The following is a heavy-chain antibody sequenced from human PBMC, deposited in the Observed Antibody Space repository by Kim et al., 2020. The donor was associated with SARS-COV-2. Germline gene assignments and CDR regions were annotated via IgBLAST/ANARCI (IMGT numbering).Heavy chain of an antibody. CDR2: FDPEDGET. V-gene: IGHV1-24*01. CDR3: ATADGSGSYRRWPEYFQH. J-gene: IGHJ1*01. Sequence: ASVKVSCKVSGYTLTELSMHWVRQAPGKGLEWMGGFDPEDGETIYAQKFQGRVTMTEDTSTDTAYMELSSLRSEDTAVYYCATADGSGSYRRWPEYFQHWGQGTLVTVSS. CDR1: GYTLTELS. D-gene: IGHD3-10*01.